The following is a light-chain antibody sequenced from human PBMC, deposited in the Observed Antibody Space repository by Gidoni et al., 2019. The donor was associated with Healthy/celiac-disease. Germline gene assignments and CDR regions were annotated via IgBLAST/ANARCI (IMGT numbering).Light chain of an antibody. Sequence: QSVLTQRPSVPGGPGQRVTISCTGSSSNIVAGYDVHWYQQPPGPAPKLLIYGNNNRPSGGADRFSGSKSGTSASLASTGLQAEDEDDYYCQSYDSSLSAYVFGTGTKVTVL. CDR2: GNN. J-gene: IGLJ1*01. CDR1: SSNIVAGYD. V-gene: IGLV1-40*01. CDR3: QSYDSSLSAYV.